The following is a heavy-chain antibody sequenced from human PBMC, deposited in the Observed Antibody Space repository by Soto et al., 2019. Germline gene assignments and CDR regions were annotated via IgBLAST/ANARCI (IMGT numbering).Heavy chain of an antibody. J-gene: IGHJ6*03. CDR1: DGSLSSYY. V-gene: IGHV4-59*01. CDR3: AKFPLESGYLHYYSMDV. D-gene: IGHD3-3*01. Sequence: QVQLQESGPGLVKPSETLSLTCTVSDGSLSSYYWSWIRQPPGKGLEWIGHISHSGSTSYNPSLKSRVTVSLDTSQNQFTLKVRSVTAADTAVYYCAKFPLESGYLHYYSMDVWGKGTTVTVSS. CDR2: ISHSGST.